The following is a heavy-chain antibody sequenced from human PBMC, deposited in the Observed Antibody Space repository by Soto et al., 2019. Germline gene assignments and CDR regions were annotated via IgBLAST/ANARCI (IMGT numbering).Heavy chain of an antibody. J-gene: IGHJ4*02. D-gene: IGHD3-10*01. CDR2: ISYDGKVQ. CDR1: GFIFSNYG. Sequence: QVQLVESGGGVVQPGRSLRLSCAASGFIFSNYGMHWVRQAPGKGLEWVAVISYDGKVQYYADSVKGRFTVSRDNSKNTLNLQMNSLETEDTAVYFCAKETQFYVSGSTDYWGQGTLVTVSS. CDR3: AKETQFYVSGSTDY. V-gene: IGHV3-30*18.